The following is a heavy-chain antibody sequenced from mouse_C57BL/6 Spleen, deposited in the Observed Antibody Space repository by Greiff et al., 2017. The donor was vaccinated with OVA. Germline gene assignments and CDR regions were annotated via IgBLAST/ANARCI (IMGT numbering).Heavy chain of an antibody. D-gene: IGHD1-1*01. J-gene: IGHJ4*01. CDR1: GYTFTDYY. V-gene: IGHV1-77*01. Sequence: VKLVESGAELVKPGASVKLSCKASGYTFTDYYINWVKQRPGQGLEWIGKIGPGSGSTYYNEKFKGKATLTANKSSSTAYMQLSSLTSEDSAVYFCARDGSRSYYAMDYWGQGTSVTVSS. CDR2: IGPGSGST. CDR3: ARDGSRSYYAMDY.